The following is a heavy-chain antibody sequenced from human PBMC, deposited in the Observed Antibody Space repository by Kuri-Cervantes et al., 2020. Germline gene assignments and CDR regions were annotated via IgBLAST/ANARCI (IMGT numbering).Heavy chain of an antibody. CDR1: GYTFTSYG. D-gene: IGHD5-12*01. Sequence: ASVKVSCKASGYTFTSYGISWVRQAPGQGLEWMGWISAYNGNTDYAQKLQGRVTMTTDTSTSTAYMELRSLRSEDTAVYYCATGLSDYDHYYYYGMDVWGQGTTVTVSS. V-gene: IGHV1-18*01. CDR3: ATGLSDYDHYYYYGMDV. J-gene: IGHJ6*02. CDR2: ISAYNGNT.